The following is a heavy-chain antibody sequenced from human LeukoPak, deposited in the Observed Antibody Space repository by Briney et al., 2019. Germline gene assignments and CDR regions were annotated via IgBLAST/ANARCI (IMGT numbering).Heavy chain of an antibody. CDR1: GFTFSSYS. CDR2: ISSSSSYI. CDR3: AREGGYYDSSGYYKKTTYYMDV. V-gene: IGHV3-21*01. J-gene: IGHJ6*03. Sequence: GGSLRLSCAASGFTFSSYSMNWVRQAPGKGLEWVSSISSSSSYIYYADSVKGRFTISRDNAKNSLYLQMNSLRAEDTAVYYCAREGGYYDSSGYYKKTTYYMDVWGKGTTVTVSS. D-gene: IGHD3-22*01.